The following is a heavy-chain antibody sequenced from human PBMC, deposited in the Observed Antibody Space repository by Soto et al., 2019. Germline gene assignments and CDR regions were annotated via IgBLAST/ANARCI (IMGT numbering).Heavy chain of an antibody. CDR3: ARESVPSAVLKWFDP. J-gene: IGHJ5*02. CDR2: ISHDGRDK. V-gene: IGHV3-30*03. D-gene: IGHD2-2*01. Sequence: QVQLVESGGGVVQPGRSLRLSCAASGFTFSDFGMHWVRQAPGKGLEWVTIISHDGRDKFYAESVKGRFTISKDNSKNTLYLQMDSLRPEDTAVYYCARESVPSAVLKWFDPWGQGTLVTVSS. CDR1: GFTFSDFG.